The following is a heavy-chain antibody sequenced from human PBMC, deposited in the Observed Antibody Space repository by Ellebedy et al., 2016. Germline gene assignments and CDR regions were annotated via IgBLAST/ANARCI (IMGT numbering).Heavy chain of an antibody. CDR2: IYYSGST. J-gene: IGHJ3*02. D-gene: IGHD3-22*01. CDR1: GGSISSYY. V-gene: IGHV4-59*01. CDR3: ATQQESYYYDSSGYWERAFDI. Sequence: GSLRLSCTVSGGSISSYYWSWIRQPPGKGLEWIGYIYYSGSTNYNPSLKSRVTISVDTSKNQFSLKLSSVTAADTAVYYCATQQESYYYDSSGYWERAFDIWGQGTMVTVSS.